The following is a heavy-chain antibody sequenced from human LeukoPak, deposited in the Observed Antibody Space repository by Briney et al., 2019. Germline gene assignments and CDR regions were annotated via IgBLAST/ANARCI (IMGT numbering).Heavy chain of an antibody. CDR1: GYTFTSYD. D-gene: IGHD4-23*01. CDR2: MNPNSGNT. Sequence: ASVKVSCKASGYTFTSYDINWVRQATGQGLEWMGWMNPNSGNTGYAQKFQGRVTITRNTSISTAYMELSSLRAEDTAVYYCARFLPYGGDRYFDYWGQGTLVTVSS. V-gene: IGHV1-8*03. CDR3: ARFLPYGGDRYFDY. J-gene: IGHJ4*02.